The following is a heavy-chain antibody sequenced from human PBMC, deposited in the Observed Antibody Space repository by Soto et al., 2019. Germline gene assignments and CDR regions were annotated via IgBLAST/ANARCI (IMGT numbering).Heavy chain of an antibody. Sequence: SETLSLTYTVSGGSISSYYWSWIRQPPGKGLEWIGYIYYSGSTNYNPSLKSRVTISVDTSKNQFSLKLSSVTAADTAVYYCARAPRGNYGYPSYFDYWGQGTLVTVSS. CDR1: GGSISSYY. J-gene: IGHJ4*02. CDR2: IYYSGST. V-gene: IGHV4-59*01. CDR3: ARAPRGNYGYPSYFDY. D-gene: IGHD3-10*01.